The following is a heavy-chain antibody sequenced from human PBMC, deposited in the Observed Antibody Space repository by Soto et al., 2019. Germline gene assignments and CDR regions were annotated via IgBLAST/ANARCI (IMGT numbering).Heavy chain of an antibody. J-gene: IGHJ4*02. V-gene: IGHV3-33*01. CDR3: ARDEVTEKLVIPGY. D-gene: IGHD6-6*01. CDR1: GFTFSSYG. Sequence: GGSLRLSCAASGFTFSSYGMHWVRQAPGKGLEWVAVIWYDGSNKYYADSVKGRFTISRDNSKNTLYLQMNSLRAEDTAVYYGARDEVTEKLVIPGYWGQGTLVTVSS. CDR2: IWYDGSNK.